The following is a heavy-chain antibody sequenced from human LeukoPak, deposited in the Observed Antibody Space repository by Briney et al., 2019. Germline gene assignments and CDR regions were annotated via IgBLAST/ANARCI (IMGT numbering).Heavy chain of an antibody. J-gene: IGHJ4*02. CDR1: GRSITSRSSY. Sequence: IPSETLSLACTVAGRSITSRSSYWGRIRQPPGKGLEWIGSIYYSGSTYYNPSLKSRVTISVDTSKNQFSLELSSVTAADTAVYYCARDFDYWGQGTLVTVSS. CDR2: IYYSGST. V-gene: IGHV4-39*01. CDR3: ARDFDY.